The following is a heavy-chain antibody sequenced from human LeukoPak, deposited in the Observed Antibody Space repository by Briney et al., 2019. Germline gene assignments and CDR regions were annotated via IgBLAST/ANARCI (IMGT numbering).Heavy chain of an antibody. CDR2: IFQRGYS. J-gene: IGHJ5*02. V-gene: IGHV4-38-2*01. CDR3: AGDKETTGNGRPNWFDP. CDR1: GYSISSGYY. Sequence: PSETLSLTCAVSGYSISSGYYWGWIRQPPGKGLQCIGRIFQRGYSYYNPSLKSRVTISVDTSRNQFSLKLSSVTAADTAVYYCAGDKETTGNGRPNWFDPWGQGTLVTVSS. D-gene: IGHD1-1*01.